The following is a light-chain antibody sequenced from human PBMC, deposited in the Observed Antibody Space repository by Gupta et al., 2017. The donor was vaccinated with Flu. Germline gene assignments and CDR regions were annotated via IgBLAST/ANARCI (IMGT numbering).Light chain of an antibody. Sequence: SYVLTQPLSVSVAPGQTAKITCGGNDIGSKSVHWYQQKPGQAPVLVVYVVTDRPSGIPERFAGSNSGNTATLTISRVEAGDEADDYCQVWDSSSDHWVFGGGTKLTVL. CDR3: QVWDSSSDHWV. V-gene: IGLV3-21*02. J-gene: IGLJ3*02. CDR1: DIGSKS. CDR2: VVT.